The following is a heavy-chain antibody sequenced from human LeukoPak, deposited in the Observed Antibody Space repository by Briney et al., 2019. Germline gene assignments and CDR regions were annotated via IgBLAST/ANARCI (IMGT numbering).Heavy chain of an antibody. Sequence: SETLSLTCTVSGGSISSRGYYWSWIRQHPGKGLEWIGFIYYSGTTYYNPSLKSRATIPVDTSKNHFSLKLISVTDADTAMYYCARGTGGAAAADFDPWGQGTLVTVSS. V-gene: IGHV4-31*03. J-gene: IGHJ5*02. D-gene: IGHD6-13*01. CDR1: GGSISSRGYY. CDR2: IYYSGTT. CDR3: ARGTGGAAAADFDP.